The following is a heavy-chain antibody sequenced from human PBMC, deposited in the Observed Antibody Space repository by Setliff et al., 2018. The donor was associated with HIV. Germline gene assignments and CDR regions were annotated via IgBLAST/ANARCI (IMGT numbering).Heavy chain of an antibody. V-gene: IGHV1-2*02. CDR3: ATGGLSRWLVRGDAFDY. CDR2: FNPDTYAS. D-gene: IGHD6-19*01. CDR1: GHTFTNYD. Sequence: ASVKVSCKPSGHTFTNYDIHWMRRAPGQGLEWMGWFNPDTYASNYAQKFQGRVTMTRDTSISTAYMDLSRLRSDDTAVYYCATGGLSRWLVRGDAFDYWGQGTLVTVSS. J-gene: IGHJ4*02.